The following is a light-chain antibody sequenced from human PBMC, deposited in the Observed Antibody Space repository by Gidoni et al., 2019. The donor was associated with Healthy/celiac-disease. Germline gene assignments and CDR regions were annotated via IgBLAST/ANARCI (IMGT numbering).Light chain of an antibody. CDR1: QAISSY. V-gene: IGKV1D-8*03. CDR2: AAS. CDR3: QKYYSFPWT. J-gene: IGKJ1*01. Sequence: IWMTQSPSLLSASTGDRVTISCRMSQAISSYLAWYQQKPGKAPELLIYAASTLQSGFPSRFSGSGSGTDFTLTISCLQSEDFSTYYCQKYYSFPWTCGQGTKVEIK.